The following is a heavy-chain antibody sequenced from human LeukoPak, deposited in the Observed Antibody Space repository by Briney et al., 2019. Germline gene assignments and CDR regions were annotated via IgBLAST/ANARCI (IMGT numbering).Heavy chain of an antibody. CDR3: ARSLIGIAAAAYEADY. CDR1: GGSISSSSYY. D-gene: IGHD6-13*01. Sequence: SETLSLTCTVSGGSISSSSYYWGWIRQPPGKGLECIGSIYYSGSTYYNPSLKSRVTISVDTSKNQFSLKLSSVTAADTAVYYCARSLIGIAAAAYEADYWGQGTLVTVSS. CDR2: IYYSGST. V-gene: IGHV4-39*07. J-gene: IGHJ4*02.